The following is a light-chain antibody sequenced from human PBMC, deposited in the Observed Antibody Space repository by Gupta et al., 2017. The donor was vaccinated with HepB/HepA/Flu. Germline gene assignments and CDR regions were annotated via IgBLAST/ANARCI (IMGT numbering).Light chain of an antibody. J-gene: IGLJ2*01. CDR3: MIWHSSAVV. CDR1: SDIDVGTSR. Sequence: QAVLTQPSSPSASPGASASLTCTLRSDIDVGTSRIYWYQQKPGSPPQYLLRYKSDSDKHQGSGVPSRFSGSKDASATAGILLISGLQSEDEAYYYCMIWHSSAVVFGGGTKLTVL. V-gene: IGLV5-45*02. CDR2: YKSDSDK.